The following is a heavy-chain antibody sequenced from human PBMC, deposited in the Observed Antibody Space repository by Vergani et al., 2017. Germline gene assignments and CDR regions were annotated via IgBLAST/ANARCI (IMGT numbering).Heavy chain of an antibody. V-gene: IGHV4-38-2*01. Sequence: QVQLQESGPGLVKPSETLTLTCDVSDSSIMTNPYWGWFRQSPGKGREWIGYIHHSGDTHYNSSLKSRVSISIVSSSKFSLSLTSVTAADTALYYCATPRGSGGFCPSCYFYGMDVWGHGTTVTVSS. CDR2: IHHSGDT. J-gene: IGHJ6*02. CDR3: ATPRGSGGFCPSCYFYGMDV. CDR1: DSSIMTNPY. D-gene: IGHD3-10*01.